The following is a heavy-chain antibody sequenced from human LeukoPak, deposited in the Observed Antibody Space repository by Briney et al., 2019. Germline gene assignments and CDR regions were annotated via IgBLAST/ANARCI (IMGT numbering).Heavy chain of an antibody. CDR3: ARAKVGATRYFDY. Sequence: PSETLSLTCAVYGGSFSGYYWSWIRQPPGKGLEWIGEINHSGSTYYNPSLKSRVTISVDRSKNQFSLKLSSVTAADTAVYYCARAKVGATRYFDYWGQGTLVTVSS. D-gene: IGHD1-26*01. CDR2: INHSGST. V-gene: IGHV4-34*01. J-gene: IGHJ4*02. CDR1: GGSFSGYY.